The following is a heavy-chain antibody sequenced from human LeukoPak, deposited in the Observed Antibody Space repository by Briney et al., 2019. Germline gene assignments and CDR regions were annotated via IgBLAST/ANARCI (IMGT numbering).Heavy chain of an antibody. V-gene: IGHV1-18*01. CDR3: VRDCASDCSIKGHYFFDL. CDR1: GYTFTKYG. D-gene: IGHD2-21*02. Sequence: ASVKVSCKASGYTFTKYGLTWVRQAPGQGLEWMGWISTDKADTYYAQNYQGRVTMTIDTSTSTAYMELRSLTSDDTAVYYCVRDCASDCSIKGHYFFDLWGRGTLDTVSS. CDR2: ISTDKADT. J-gene: IGHJ2*01.